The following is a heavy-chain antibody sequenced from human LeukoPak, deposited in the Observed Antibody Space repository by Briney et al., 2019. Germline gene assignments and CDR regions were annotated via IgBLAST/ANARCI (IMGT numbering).Heavy chain of an antibody. J-gene: IGHJ5*02. CDR3: ATSYSNGWYGGVDWFDP. Sequence: GGSLRLSCAASGFTVSSNYMSWVRQAPGKGLEWVSVIYSGGSTYYADSVKGRFTISRDNSKNTLYLQMNSLRAEDTPVYYCATSYSNGWYGGVDWFDPWGQGTLVTVSS. CDR2: IYSGGST. V-gene: IGHV3-66*01. D-gene: IGHD6-19*01. CDR1: GFTVSSNY.